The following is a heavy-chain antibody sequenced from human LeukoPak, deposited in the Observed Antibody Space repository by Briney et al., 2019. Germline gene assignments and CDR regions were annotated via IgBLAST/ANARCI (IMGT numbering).Heavy chain of an antibody. CDR2: ISGSGGST. CDR3: AKRSNFWTGYLDY. CDR1: KFTFSNYA. D-gene: IGHD3/OR15-3a*01. Sequence: PGGSLRLSCTASKFTFSNYAMSWVRQAPGKGLEWVSVISGSGGSTYYADSVKGRFTISRDNSKDTLFLQMNSLRTEDTAVYYCAKRSNFWTGYLDYGGQGTLVTVSA. J-gene: IGHJ4*02. V-gene: IGHV3-23*01.